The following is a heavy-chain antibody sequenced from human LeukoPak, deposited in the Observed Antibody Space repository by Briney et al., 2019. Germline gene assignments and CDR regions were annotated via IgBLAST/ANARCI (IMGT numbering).Heavy chain of an antibody. CDR2: TYKRSKWFN. CDR1: GDSVSSNSAA. J-gene: IGHJ3*02. Sequence: SQTLSLTCTISGDSVSSNSAAWNWIRQYPSRGLEWLGRTYKRSKWFNDYAVSVESRITINPDTSKNQFSLRLNSVTPDDTAVYFCVREYDFGAFDIWGQGAMVTVSS. V-gene: IGHV6-1*01. CDR3: VREYDFGAFDI. D-gene: IGHD2/OR15-2a*01.